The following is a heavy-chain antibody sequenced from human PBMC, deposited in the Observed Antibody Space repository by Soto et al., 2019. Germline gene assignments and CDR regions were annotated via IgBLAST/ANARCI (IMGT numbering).Heavy chain of an antibody. CDR1: GFTFSSYW. D-gene: IGHD6-6*01. V-gene: IGHV3-7*05. Sequence: ESGGGLVQPGGSLRLSCAASGFTFSSYWMSWVRQAPGKGLEWVANIKQDGSEKYYVDSVKGRFTISRDNAKNSLYLQMNSLRAEDTAVYYCARVRASSIAARAFDYWGQGTLVTVSS. J-gene: IGHJ4*02. CDR3: ARVRASSIAARAFDY. CDR2: IKQDGSEK.